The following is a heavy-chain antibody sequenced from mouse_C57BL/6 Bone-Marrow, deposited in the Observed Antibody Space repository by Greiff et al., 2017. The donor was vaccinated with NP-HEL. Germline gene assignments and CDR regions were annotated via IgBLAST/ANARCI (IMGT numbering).Heavy chain of an antibody. CDR2: IYPGDGDT. J-gene: IGHJ2*01. V-gene: IGHV1-82*01. D-gene: IGHD2-4*01. CDR1: GYAFSSSW. Sequence: VQLKESGPELVKPGASVKISCKASGYAFSSSWMNWVKQRPGKGLEWIGRIYPGDGDTNYNGKFKGKATLTADKSSSTAYMQLSSLTSEDSAVYFCARIYYDYHWGQGTTLTVSS. CDR3: ARIYYDYH.